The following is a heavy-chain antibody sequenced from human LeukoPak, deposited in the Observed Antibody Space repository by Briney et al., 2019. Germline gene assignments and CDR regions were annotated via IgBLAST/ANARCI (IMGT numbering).Heavy chain of an antibody. V-gene: IGHV3-7*01. Sequence: GGSLRLSCAASGFTFSSYGMSWVRQAPGKGLEWVANIKQDGSEKYYVDSVKGRFTISRDNAKNSLYLQMNSLRAEDTAVYYCAREDYDSSGYYPEYFQHWGQGTLVTVSS. CDR1: GFTFSSYG. J-gene: IGHJ1*01. CDR2: IKQDGSEK. D-gene: IGHD3-22*01. CDR3: AREDYDSSGYYPEYFQH.